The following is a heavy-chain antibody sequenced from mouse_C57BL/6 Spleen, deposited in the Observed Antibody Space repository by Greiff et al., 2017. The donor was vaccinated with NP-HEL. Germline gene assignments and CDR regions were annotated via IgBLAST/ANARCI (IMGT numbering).Heavy chain of an antibody. CDR2: INYDGSST. CDR3: ARLLDAMDY. CDR1: GFTFSDYY. D-gene: IGHD2-12*01. J-gene: IGHJ4*01. Sequence: EVQLQESEGGLVQPGSSMKLSCTASGFTFSDYYMAWVRQVPEKGLEWVANINYDGSSTYYLDSLKSRFIISRDNAKNILYLQMSSLKSEDTATYYCARLLDAMDYWGQGTSVTVSS. V-gene: IGHV5-16*01.